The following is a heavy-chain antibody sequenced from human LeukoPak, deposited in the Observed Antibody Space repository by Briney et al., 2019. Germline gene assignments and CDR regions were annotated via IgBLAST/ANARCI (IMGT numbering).Heavy chain of an antibody. Sequence: SETLSLTCTVSGGSISSSSYYWGWIRQPPGKGLEWIGSIYYSGSTYYNPSLKSRVTISVDTSKNQFSLKLSSVTAADTAVYYCARLTKSIVGAALFDYWGQGTLVTVSS. V-gene: IGHV4-39*01. CDR2: IYYSGST. J-gene: IGHJ4*02. CDR1: GGSISSSSYY. D-gene: IGHD1-26*01. CDR3: ARLTKSIVGAALFDY.